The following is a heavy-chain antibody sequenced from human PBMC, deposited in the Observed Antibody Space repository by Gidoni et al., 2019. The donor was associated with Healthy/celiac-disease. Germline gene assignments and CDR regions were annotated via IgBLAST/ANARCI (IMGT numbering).Heavy chain of an antibody. CDR1: GFTFSSYG. Sequence: QVQLVESGGGVVQPGRSLRLSWAASGFTFSSYGMHWVREAPGKGLEWVGVIWYDGSNKYYADSVKGRFTISRDNSKNTLYLQMNSLRAEDTAVYYCARDSQYYYDSSGGLKYDYWGQGTLVTVSS. V-gene: IGHV3-33*01. J-gene: IGHJ4*02. CDR3: ARDSQYYYDSSGGLKYDY. CDR2: IWYDGSNK. D-gene: IGHD3-22*01.